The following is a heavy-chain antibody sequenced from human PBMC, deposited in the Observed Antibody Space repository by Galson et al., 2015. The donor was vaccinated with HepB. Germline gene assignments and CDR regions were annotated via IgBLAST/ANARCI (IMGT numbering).Heavy chain of an antibody. J-gene: IGHJ6*02. CDR2: ISSSSSYI. Sequence: CAASGFTFSSYSMNWVRQAPGKGLEWVSSISSSSSYIYYADSVKGRFTISRDNAKNSLYLQMNSLRAEDTAVYYCASLLAYCGGDCYSNYYYYGMDVWGQGTTVTVSS. CDR1: GFTFSSYS. CDR3: ASLLAYCGGDCYSNYYYYGMDV. D-gene: IGHD2-21*02. V-gene: IGHV3-21*01.